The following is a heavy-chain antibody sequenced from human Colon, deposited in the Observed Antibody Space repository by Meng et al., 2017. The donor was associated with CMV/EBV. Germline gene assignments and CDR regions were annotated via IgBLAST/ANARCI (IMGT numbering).Heavy chain of an antibody. CDR2: IYYTGNT. D-gene: IGHD3-10*01. Sequence: SETLSLTCTVSGASLTSGSYFWGWIRQSPGKGLEWIGTIYYTGNTYYSPSLKSRVTISVDTSKNQFSLKLSSVTAADTAVYYCARGQYYPPFDYWGQGTLVTVSS. CDR1: GASLTSGSYF. V-gene: IGHV4-39*07. CDR3: ARGQYYPPFDY. J-gene: IGHJ4*02.